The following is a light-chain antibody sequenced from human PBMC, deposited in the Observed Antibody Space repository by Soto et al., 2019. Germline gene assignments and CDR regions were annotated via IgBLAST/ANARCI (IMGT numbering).Light chain of an antibody. CDR1: QSISSW. J-gene: IGKJ1*01. CDR2: KAS. Sequence: DIQMTQSPSTLSASVGDRVTITCRASQSISSWLAWYQHKPGKAPNLLIYKASSLESGVPSRFSASGSGTEFTLTISSLQPDDFATYYCQQYNSYPRRFGQGTKVEIK. CDR3: QQYNSYPRR. V-gene: IGKV1-5*03.